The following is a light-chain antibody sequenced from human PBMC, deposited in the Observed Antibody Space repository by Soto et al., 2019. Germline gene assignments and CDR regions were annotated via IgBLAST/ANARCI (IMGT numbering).Light chain of an antibody. V-gene: IGKV3-20*01. Sequence: VLTESPGTLSFSPGERATLSCRASQTVTSNFLAWYQERPGQAPRLLIYGASSRATGIPDRFSGSGSGTDFTLTMSRLEPEDFAVYYCQQYGRTFCQRTKV. J-gene: IGKJ1*01. CDR1: QTVTSNF. CDR2: GAS. CDR3: QQYGRT.